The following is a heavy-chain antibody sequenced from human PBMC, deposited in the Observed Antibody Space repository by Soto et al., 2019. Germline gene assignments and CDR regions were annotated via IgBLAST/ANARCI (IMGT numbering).Heavy chain of an antibody. CDR1: GFTFSSYW. Sequence: EVQLVESGGGLVRPGGSLRLSCAASGFTFSSYWMHWVRQAPGKGLGWVSRMNEDGGTTDYADSVKGRFTISRDNAKNTLYLQMNSLRVEDTAVYYCASDLSGRADVWGQGTTVTVSS. J-gene: IGHJ6*02. CDR3: ASDLSGRADV. D-gene: IGHD3-10*01. CDR2: MNEDGGTT. V-gene: IGHV3-74*02.